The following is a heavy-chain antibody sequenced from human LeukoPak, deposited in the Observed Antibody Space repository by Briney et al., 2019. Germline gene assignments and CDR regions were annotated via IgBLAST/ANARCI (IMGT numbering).Heavy chain of an antibody. Sequence: PGGSLRLSCAASGFTFNTHGMRWVRQAPGKGLEWVAVIWYDGSNKYYADSVKGRFTISRDNSKNMVYLEMNSLRAEDTAMYYCARDRVGYCASISCFTFDNWGQGTLVTVSS. CDR2: IWYDGSNK. D-gene: IGHD2-2*01. J-gene: IGHJ4*02. CDR3: ARDRVGYCASISCFTFDN. CDR1: GFTFNTHG. V-gene: IGHV3-33*01.